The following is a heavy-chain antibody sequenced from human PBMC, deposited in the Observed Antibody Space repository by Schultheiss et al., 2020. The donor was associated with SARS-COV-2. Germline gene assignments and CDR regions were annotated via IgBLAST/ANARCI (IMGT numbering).Heavy chain of an antibody. D-gene: IGHD5-24*01. J-gene: IGHJ6*02. CDR1: GGSISSYY. V-gene: IGHV4-59*12. CDR2: IYYSGST. CDR3: ARDDRDRLQPGGYYYYAMDV. Sequence: SETLSLTCTVSGGSISSYYWSWIRQPPGKGLEWIGYIYYSGSTNYNPSLKSRVTISVDKSKNQFSLKLSSVTAADTAVYYCARDDRDRLQPGGYYYYAMDVWGQGTTVTVSS.